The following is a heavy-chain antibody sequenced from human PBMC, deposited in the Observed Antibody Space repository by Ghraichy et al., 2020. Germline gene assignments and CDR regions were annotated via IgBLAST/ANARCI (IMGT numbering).Heavy chain of an antibody. D-gene: IGHD1-1*01. J-gene: IGHJ4*02. CDR2: SYDSGST. V-gene: IGHV4-59*01. CDR1: GGSINSYY. Sequence: SETLSLTCTVSGGSINSYYWNWIRQPPGKGLEWIGYSYDSGSTNYNPSLESRVTISVDTSKNQFSLRLSSVTAADTAVYYCARGSPDLLSTYYFDCWSQGTPVTVSS. CDR3: ARGSPDLLSTYYFDC.